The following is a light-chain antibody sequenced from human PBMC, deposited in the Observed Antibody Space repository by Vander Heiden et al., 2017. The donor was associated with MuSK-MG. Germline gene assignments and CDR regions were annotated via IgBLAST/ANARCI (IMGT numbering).Light chain of an antibody. V-gene: IGKV4-1*01. CDR1: QSVLFTPNNKTY. Sequence: DIVMTQSPDSLALSLGERATINCKSSQSVLFTPNNKTYLAWYQQRPGQPPKLLIYWASTRASGVPDPFRRRGSGTDFTLTISGLQAEDVAVYYCQQYDGNPQTFGQGAKVXIK. CDR3: QQYDGNPQT. CDR2: WAS. J-gene: IGKJ1*01.